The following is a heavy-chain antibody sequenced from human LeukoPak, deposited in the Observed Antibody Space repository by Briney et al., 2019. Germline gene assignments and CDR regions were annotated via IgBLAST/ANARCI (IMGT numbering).Heavy chain of an antibody. CDR1: GFTFSSYS. D-gene: IGHD1-26*01. Sequence: PGGSLRLSCAASGFTFSSYSMNWVRQAPGKGLEWVSSISSSSSYIYYADSVKGRFTISRDNAKNSLYLQMNSLRAEDTAVYYCASLEWELLFNDLSFDPWGQGTLVTVSS. J-gene: IGHJ5*02. CDR2: ISSSSSYI. V-gene: IGHV3-21*01. CDR3: ASLEWELLFNDLSFDP.